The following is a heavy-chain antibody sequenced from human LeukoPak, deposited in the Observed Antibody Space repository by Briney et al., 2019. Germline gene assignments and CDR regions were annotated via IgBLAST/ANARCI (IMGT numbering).Heavy chain of an antibody. CDR2: INPNSGGT. Sequence: ASVKVSCKASGYTFTGYYMHWVRQAPGQGLEWMGWINPNSGGTNYAQKFQGRVTMTRDTSISTAYMELSRLRSDDTAVYYCARRAVRLLRPPDCWGQGTLVTVSS. J-gene: IGHJ4*02. V-gene: IGHV1-2*02. CDR3: ARRAVRLLRPPDC. CDR1: GYTFTGYY. D-gene: IGHD4-17*01.